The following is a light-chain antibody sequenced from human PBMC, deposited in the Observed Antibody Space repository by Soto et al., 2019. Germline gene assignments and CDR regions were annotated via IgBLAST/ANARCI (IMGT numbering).Light chain of an antibody. V-gene: IGKV1-5*03. CDR2: KAS. Sequence: DIQMTQSPSTLSASVGDRVTITCRASQSISSWLAWYQQKPGKAPKLLIYKASSLESGFPSRFSSSGSGTEFTLTISSLKPDDFAAYYCRQYNSYWTFGQGTKVEIK. CDR1: QSISSW. J-gene: IGKJ1*01. CDR3: RQYNSYWT.